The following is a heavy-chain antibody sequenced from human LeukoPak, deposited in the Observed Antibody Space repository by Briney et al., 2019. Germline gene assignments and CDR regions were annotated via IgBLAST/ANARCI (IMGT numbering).Heavy chain of an antibody. CDR3: ARVRGIMITFGGAAAFDP. D-gene: IGHD3-16*01. J-gene: IGHJ5*02. Sequence: GSSVKVSCKASGGTFSSYTISWVRQAPGQGLEWMGRIIPILGIANYAQKFQGRVTITADKSTSTAYMGLSSLRSEDTAVYYCARVRGIMITFGGAAAFDPWGQGTLVTVSS. V-gene: IGHV1-69*02. CDR2: IIPILGIA. CDR1: GGTFSSYT.